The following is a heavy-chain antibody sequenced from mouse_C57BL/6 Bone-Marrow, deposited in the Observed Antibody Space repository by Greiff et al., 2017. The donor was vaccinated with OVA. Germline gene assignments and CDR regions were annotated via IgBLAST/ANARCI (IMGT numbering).Heavy chain of an antibody. J-gene: IGHJ2*01. CDR2: IDPSDSET. CDR3: ATSTIVAAVDY. D-gene: IGHD1-1*01. V-gene: IGHV1-52*01. CDR1: GYTFTSYW. Sequence: QVQLKQSGAELVKPGSSVKLSCKASGYTFTSYWMHWVKQRPIQGLEWIGNIDPSDSETHYNQKFKDKATLTVDTSSSSAYMQLSSLTSEDSAVYARATSTIVAAVDYWGQGTTLTVSS.